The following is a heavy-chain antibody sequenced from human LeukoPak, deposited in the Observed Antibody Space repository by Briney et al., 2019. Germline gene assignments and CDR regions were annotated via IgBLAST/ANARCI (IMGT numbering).Heavy chain of an antibody. CDR3: TTDVGYYDSSGYYSDYFDY. D-gene: IGHD3-22*01. V-gene: IGHV3-15*01. CDR2: IKSKTDGGTT. Sequence: GGSLRLSCAASGFTFSNAWMSWVRQAPGKGLEWVGRIKSKTDGGTTDYAAPVKGRFTISRDDSKNTLYLQMNSLKTEDTAVYYRTTDVGYYDSSGYYSDYFDYWGQGTLVTVSS. J-gene: IGHJ4*02. CDR1: GFTFSNAW.